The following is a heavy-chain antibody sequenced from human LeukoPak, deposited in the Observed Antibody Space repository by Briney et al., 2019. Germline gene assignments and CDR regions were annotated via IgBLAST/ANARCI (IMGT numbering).Heavy chain of an antibody. CDR1: GYTFTNYY. CDR2: INPSGGST. J-gene: IGHJ4*02. D-gene: IGHD4-17*01. V-gene: IGHV1-46*01. Sequence: ASVKVSCKASGYTFTNYYIHWVRQAPGQGLECMGIINPSGGSTSYAQKFQGRVTMTRDMSTSTVYMELSSLRSEDTAVYYCAILYGDFDYWGQGTLVTVSS. CDR3: AILYGDFDY.